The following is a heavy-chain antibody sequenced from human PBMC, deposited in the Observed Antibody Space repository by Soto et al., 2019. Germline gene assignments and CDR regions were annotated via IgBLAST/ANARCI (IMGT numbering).Heavy chain of an antibody. CDR2: INPFDGSR. D-gene: IGHD4-17*01. Sequence: ASVKVSCKASGYIFTSYYIHWVRQAPGQGLEWMGWINPFDGSRMFAQRFQGRVTMTRDTSTSTVYMEVSSLRSEDTAVYYCAAEGTVTTGMDVWGQGTTVTVSS. CDR3: AAEGTVTTGMDV. V-gene: IGHV1-46*01. J-gene: IGHJ6*02. CDR1: GYIFTSYY.